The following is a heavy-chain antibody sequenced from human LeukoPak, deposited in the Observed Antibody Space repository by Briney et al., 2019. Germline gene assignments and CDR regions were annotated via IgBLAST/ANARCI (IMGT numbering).Heavy chain of an antibody. D-gene: IGHD2-21*02. CDR3: ARELPREVTLDY. V-gene: IGHV3-74*01. CDR2: IFTDGSTT. Sequence: GGSLRLSCVASEFNFFSYGMQWVRQAPGKGLVWVSRIFTDGSTTSYADSVKGRFTISRNNAKKTLYLEMKSLRVEDTAVYYCARELPREVTLDYWGQGTLVTVSP. J-gene: IGHJ4*01. CDR1: EFNFFSYG.